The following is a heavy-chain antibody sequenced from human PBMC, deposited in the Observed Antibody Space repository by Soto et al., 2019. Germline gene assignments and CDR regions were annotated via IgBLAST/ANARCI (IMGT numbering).Heavy chain of an antibody. V-gene: IGHV6-1*01. CDR2: TYYRSKWYN. J-gene: IGHJ5*02. CDR1: GDSVSSNSAA. CDR3: ARTITIFGVAQVLNWFDP. D-gene: IGHD3-3*01. Sequence: SQTLSLTCVISGDSVSSNSAAWNWIRQSPSRGLEWLGRTYYRSKWYNDYAVSVKSRITINPDTSKNQFSLQLNSVTPEDTAVYYCARTITIFGVAQVLNWFDPWGQGTLVTVSS.